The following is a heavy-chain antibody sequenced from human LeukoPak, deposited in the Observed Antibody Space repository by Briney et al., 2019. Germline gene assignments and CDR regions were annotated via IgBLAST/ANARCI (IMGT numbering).Heavy chain of an antibody. CDR2: ISGSTGST. Sequence: PGGSLRLFSAASGLTFSSYAMSWVLHAPGKGLEWVSAISGSTGSTYYADSVKGRFSISRDNSKNTLYLQMNSLGADDTAIYYCAKYDSAWYYFDYWGPGTLVTVSS. CDR3: AKYDSAWYYFDY. J-gene: IGHJ4*02. D-gene: IGHD6-19*01. CDR1: GLTFSSYA. V-gene: IGHV3-23*01.